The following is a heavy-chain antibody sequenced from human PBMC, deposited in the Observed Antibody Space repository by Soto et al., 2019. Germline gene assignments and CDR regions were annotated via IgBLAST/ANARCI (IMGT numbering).Heavy chain of an antibody. D-gene: IGHD3-10*01. V-gene: IGHV4-39*01. CDR1: GGSISSSSYY. CDR2: IYYSGST. CDR3: ARLDYYGSGSYLYGMDV. J-gene: IGHJ6*02. Sequence: SETLSLTCTVSGGSISSSSYYWGWIRQPPGKGLEWIGSIYYSGSTYYNPSLKSRVTISVDTSKNQFSLKLSSVTAADTAVYYCARLDYYGSGSYLYGMDVWGQGTTVT.